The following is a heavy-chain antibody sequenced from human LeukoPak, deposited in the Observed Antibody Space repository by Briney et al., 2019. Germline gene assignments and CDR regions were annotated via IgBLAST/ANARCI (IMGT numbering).Heavy chain of an antibody. D-gene: IGHD3-9*01. CDR2: IKQDGSEK. CDR3: ARADDILTGDYWGH. Sequence: AGGSLRLSCAVSGFSFSSQWMTWVRQAPGKGLEWVANIKQDGSEKYYVDSVKGRFTISRDNAKNSLYLQMNSLRAEDTAVYYCARADDILTGDYWGHWGQGTLITVSS. V-gene: IGHV3-7*01. CDR1: GFSFSSQW. J-gene: IGHJ4*02.